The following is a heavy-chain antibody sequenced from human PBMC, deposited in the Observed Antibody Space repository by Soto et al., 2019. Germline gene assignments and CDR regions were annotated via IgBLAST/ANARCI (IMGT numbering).Heavy chain of an antibody. Sequence: EVQLVESGGGLVQPGGSLRLSCSASGFTFSSYAMHWVRQAPGKGLEYVSAISSNGGSTYYADSVKGRFTISRDNSKNTLYLQMSSLRAEDTAVYYCVKDGPLLWFGEFQYGMDVWGQGTTVTVSS. J-gene: IGHJ6*02. CDR3: VKDGPLLWFGEFQYGMDV. CDR1: GFTFSSYA. V-gene: IGHV3-64D*06. D-gene: IGHD3-10*01. CDR2: ISSNGGST.